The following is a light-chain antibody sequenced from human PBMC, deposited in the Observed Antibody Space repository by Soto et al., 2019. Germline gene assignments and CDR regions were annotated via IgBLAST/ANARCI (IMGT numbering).Light chain of an antibody. CDR2: DVS. CDR1: SSDVGGYNY. V-gene: IGLV2-14*03. CDR3: SSYTTSNTRQIV. Sequence: QSALTRPASVSGSPGQSITISCTGTSSDVGGYNYVSWYQHHPGKAPKLMIYDVSNRPSGVSNRFSGSKSGNTASLTISGLQPEDEADSYCSSYTTSNTRQIVFVTGTKVTVL. J-gene: IGLJ1*01.